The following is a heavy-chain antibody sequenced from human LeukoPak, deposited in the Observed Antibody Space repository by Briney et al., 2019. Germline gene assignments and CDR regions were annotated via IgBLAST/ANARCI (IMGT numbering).Heavy chain of an antibody. CDR3: VTWSSGSNPYYFDY. D-gene: IGHD3-22*01. J-gene: IGHJ4*02. Sequence: PSQTLSLTCTVSGGSISSGDFYWSWIRHHPGRGLEWIGYTFYGGSSYYNPSLESRITISVDTSENQFSLKLSSVTAADTAVYYCVTWSSGSNPYYFDYWGQGTLVTVSS. CDR2: TFYGGSS. V-gene: IGHV4-31*03. CDR1: GGSISSGDFY.